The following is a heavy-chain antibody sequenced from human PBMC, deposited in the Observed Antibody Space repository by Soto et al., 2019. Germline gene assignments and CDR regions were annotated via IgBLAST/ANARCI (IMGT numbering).Heavy chain of an antibody. CDR1: GFTFSSYA. D-gene: IGHD3-22*01. J-gene: IGHJ4*02. V-gene: IGHV3-23*01. CDR3: AKDLGNYYDSSEGLV. CDR2: ISGSGGST. Sequence: AGGSLRLSCAASGFTFSSYAMSWVRQAPGKGLEWVSAISGSGGSTYYADSVKGRFTISRDNSKNTLYLQMNSLRAEDTAVYYCAKDLGNYYDSSEGLVWGQGTLVTVSS.